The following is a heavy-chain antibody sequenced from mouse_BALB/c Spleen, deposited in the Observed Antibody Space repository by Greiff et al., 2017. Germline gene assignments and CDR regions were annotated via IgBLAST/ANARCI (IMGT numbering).Heavy chain of an antibody. D-gene: IGHD2-3*01. CDR2: ISYSGST. CDR3: ARGGLDDGYPAWFAY. V-gene: IGHV3-2*02. CDR1: GYSITSDYA. J-gene: IGHJ3*01. Sequence: EVKLQESGPGLVKPSQSLSLTCTVTGYSITSDYAWNWIRQFPGNKLEWMGYISYSGSTSYNPSLKSRISITRDTSKNQFFLQLNSVTTEDTATYYCARGGLDDGYPAWFAYWGQGTLVTVSA.